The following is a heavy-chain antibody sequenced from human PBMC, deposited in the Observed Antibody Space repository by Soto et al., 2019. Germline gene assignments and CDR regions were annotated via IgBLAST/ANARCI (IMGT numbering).Heavy chain of an antibody. CDR2: ISGSGGST. J-gene: IGHJ4*02. V-gene: IGHV3-23*01. D-gene: IGHD3-3*01. CDR1: GFTFSSYA. CDR3: AKGNVPVLRFLEWLTSFDY. Sequence: PGGSLRLSCAASGFTFSSYAMSWVRQAPGKGLEWVSAISGSGGSTYYADSVKGRFTISRDNSKNTLYLQMNSLRAEDTAVYYCAKGNVPVLRFLEWLTSFDYWGQGTLVTVSS.